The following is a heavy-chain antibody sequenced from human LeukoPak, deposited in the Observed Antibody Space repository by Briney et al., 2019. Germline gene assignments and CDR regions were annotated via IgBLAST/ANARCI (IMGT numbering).Heavy chain of an antibody. CDR3: ARVYSNYVY. CDR2: MNPNSGNT. J-gene: IGHJ4*02. Sequence: ASVKVSCKASGYTFTSYDINWVRQATGQGLEWMGWMNPNSGNTGYAQKFQGRVTITADESTSTAYMELSSLRSEDTAVYYCARVYSNYVYWGQGTLVTVSS. V-gene: IGHV1-8*01. D-gene: IGHD4-11*01. CDR1: GYTFTSYD.